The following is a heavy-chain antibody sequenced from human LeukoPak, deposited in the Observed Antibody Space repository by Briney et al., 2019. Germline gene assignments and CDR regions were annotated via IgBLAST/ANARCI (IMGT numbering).Heavy chain of an antibody. CDR2: IYYSGST. D-gene: IGHD2-2*01. V-gene: IGHV4-39*01. CDR3: ARSACSSTSCHHDGPHDY. Sequence: TSETLSLTCTVSGGSISSSSYYWGWIRQPPGKGLEWIGSIYYSGSTYYNPSLKSRVTISVDTSKNQFSLKLSSVTAADTAVYYRARSACSSTSCHHDGPHDYWGQGTLVTVSS. CDR1: GGSISSSSYY. J-gene: IGHJ4*02.